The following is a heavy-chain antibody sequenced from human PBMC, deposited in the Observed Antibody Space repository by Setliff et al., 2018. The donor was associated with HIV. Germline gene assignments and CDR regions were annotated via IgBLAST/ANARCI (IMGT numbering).Heavy chain of an antibody. CDR3: ATRPVAGNVWKAHYYGMDV. V-gene: IGHV1-69*13. D-gene: IGHD6-19*01. J-gene: IGHJ6*02. CDR1: GYNFFSYG. CDR2: IIPFFHSQ. Sequence: SVKVSCKASGYNFFSYGISWVRQAPGQGLEWMGGIIPFFHSQNYAQRFQGRLTITADEFTTTAYMELGSLTPEDTAIYFCATRPVAGNVWKAHYYGMDVWGQGTTVTVSS.